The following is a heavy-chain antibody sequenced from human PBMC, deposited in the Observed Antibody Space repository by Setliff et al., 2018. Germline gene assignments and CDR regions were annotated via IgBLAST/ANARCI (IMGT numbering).Heavy chain of an antibody. CDR3: ARVKVIVGATPRTYYMDV. Sequence: GASVKVSCKASGYTFTSYPIHWVRQAPGQRLEWMGWINPDNGNRKYSQRFQGRVTITRDTSASTVFLELSSLRSEDTAVYYCARVKVIVGATPRTYYMDVWGKGTTVTV. D-gene: IGHD1-26*01. J-gene: IGHJ6*03. CDR1: GYTFTSYP. CDR2: INPDNGNR. V-gene: IGHV1-3*01.